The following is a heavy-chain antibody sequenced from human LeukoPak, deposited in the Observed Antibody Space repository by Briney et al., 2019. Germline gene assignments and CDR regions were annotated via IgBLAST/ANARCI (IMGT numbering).Heavy chain of an antibody. J-gene: IGHJ4*02. CDR2: ISSNGGST. V-gene: IGHV3-64*01. CDR1: GFTFSSYA. CDR3: ARGQDFDY. Sequence: GGSLRLSCAASGFTFSSYAMHWVRQAPGKGLEYVSAISSNGGSTYYANSVKGRFTISRDNSKNTLYLQMGSLRAEDMAVYYCARGQDFDYWGQGTLVTVSS.